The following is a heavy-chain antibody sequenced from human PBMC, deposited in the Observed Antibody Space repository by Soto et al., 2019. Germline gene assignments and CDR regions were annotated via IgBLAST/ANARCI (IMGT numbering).Heavy chain of an antibody. D-gene: IGHD1-26*01. J-gene: IGHJ3*02. CDR3: ARDRAYSAFDI. CDR2: IKEDGSEK. Sequence: EVQLVESGGGLVQPGGSLRLSCAATGFTFSAYWLNWIRQAPGTGLEWVASIKEDGSEKYYMHSVRGRFTISRDNAKNPLYLQMNSLRADDTAVYHCARDRAYSAFDIWGQGTKVTVSS. V-gene: IGHV3-7*04. CDR1: GFTFSAYW.